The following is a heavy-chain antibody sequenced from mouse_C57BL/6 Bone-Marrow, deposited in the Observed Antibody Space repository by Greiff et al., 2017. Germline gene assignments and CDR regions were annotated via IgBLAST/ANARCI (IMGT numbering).Heavy chain of an antibody. Sequence: VQLQQSGTVLARPGASVKMSCKTSGYTFTSYWMHWVKQRPGQGLEWIGAIYPGNSDTSYNQKFKGKAKLTAVTSASTAYMELSSLTNEDSAVYYCTGYYYGSSAYWRFDVWGTGTTVTVSS. CDR1: GYTFTSYW. CDR2: IYPGNSDT. J-gene: IGHJ1*03. D-gene: IGHD1-1*01. V-gene: IGHV1-5*01. CDR3: TGYYYGSSAYWRFDV.